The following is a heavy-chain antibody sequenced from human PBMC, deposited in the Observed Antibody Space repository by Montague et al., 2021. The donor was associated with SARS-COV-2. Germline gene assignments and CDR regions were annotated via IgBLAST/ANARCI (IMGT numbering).Heavy chain of an antibody. Sequence: SLSLSCAASGFTFSSYAMHWVRQAPGKGLEWVAVISYDGSNKYYADSVKGRFTISRDNSKNTLYLQMNSLRAEDTAVYYCARVPPGLLWFGEIDYWGQGTRVTVSS. V-gene: IGHV3-30-3*01. J-gene: IGHJ4*02. CDR3: ARVPPGLLWFGEIDY. D-gene: IGHD3-10*01. CDR1: GFTFSSYA. CDR2: ISYDGSNK.